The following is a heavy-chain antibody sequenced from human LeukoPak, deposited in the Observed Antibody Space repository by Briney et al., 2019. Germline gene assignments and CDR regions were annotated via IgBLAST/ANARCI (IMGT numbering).Heavy chain of an antibody. J-gene: IGHJ6*03. CDR3: VRQLAGTSSGPRYYYYYYMDV. V-gene: IGHV4-4*09. Sequence: SETLSLTCTVSGGSISSYYWSWIRQPPGKGLEWIGYIYTSGSTNYNPSLKSRVTISVDTSKNQFSLKLSSVTAADTAVYYCVRQLAGTSSGPRYYYYYYMDVWGKGTTVTVSS. CDR1: GGSISSYY. D-gene: IGHD6-19*01. CDR2: IYTSGST.